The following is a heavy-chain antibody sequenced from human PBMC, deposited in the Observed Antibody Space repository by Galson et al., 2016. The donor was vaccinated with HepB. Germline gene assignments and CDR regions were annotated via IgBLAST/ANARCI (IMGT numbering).Heavy chain of an antibody. CDR3: ARGPPGEQFVPKSDF. Sequence: SLRLSCAASGFTFSNFVFNWIRQAPGKGLEWVSYIGFSDYTIYYADSVKGRFTISRDNAKNSLYLQMNSLRDEDTAIYYCARGPPGEQFVPKSDFWGQGTLVTVSS. J-gene: IGHJ4*02. CDR1: GFTFSNFV. V-gene: IGHV3-48*02. CDR2: IGFSDYTI. D-gene: IGHD6-6*01.